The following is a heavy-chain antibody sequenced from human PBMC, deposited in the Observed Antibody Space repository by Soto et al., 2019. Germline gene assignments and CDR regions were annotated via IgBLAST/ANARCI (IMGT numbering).Heavy chain of an antibody. CDR1: GYTFTSYY. V-gene: IGHV1-46*01. D-gene: IGHD4-17*01. J-gene: IGHJ4*02. CDR2: INPSAGST. CDR3: ARTLYGDNVDY. Sequence: ASVKVSCKASGYTFTSYYMHWVRQAPGQGLEWMGIINPSAGSTSYAQSFQGRVNITRDKSTSTVNMELSSLRPEDTAVYYCARTLYGDNVDYWGQG.